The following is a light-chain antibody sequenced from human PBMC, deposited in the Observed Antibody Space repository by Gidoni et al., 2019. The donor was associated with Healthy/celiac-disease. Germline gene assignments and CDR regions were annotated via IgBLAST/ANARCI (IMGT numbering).Light chain of an antibody. J-gene: IGKJ2*01. V-gene: IGKV3-20*01. CDR3: QQYGSSPYT. CDR2: GAS. CDR1: QSVSSSY. Sequence: EDVLTQSPGTLSLSPGERATLSCRASQSVSSSYLAWYQQKPGQAPRLLIYGASSRATGIPDRFSGSGSGTDFTLTISRLEPEDFALYYCQQYGSSPYTFXXXTKLEI.